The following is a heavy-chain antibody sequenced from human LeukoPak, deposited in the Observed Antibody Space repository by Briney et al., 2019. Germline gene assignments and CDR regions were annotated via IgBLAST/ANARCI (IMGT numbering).Heavy chain of an antibody. CDR3: AKLYSSSWYGGNWFDP. D-gene: IGHD6-13*01. J-gene: IGHJ5*02. CDR1: GFTFSSYA. CDR2: ISGSGGST. V-gene: IGHV3-23*01. Sequence: GGSLRLSCAAPGFTFSSYAMSWVRQAPGKGLGWVSAISGSGGSTYYADSVKGRFTISRDNSKNTLYLQMNSLRAEDTAVYYCAKLYSSSWYGGNWFDPWGQGTLVTVSS.